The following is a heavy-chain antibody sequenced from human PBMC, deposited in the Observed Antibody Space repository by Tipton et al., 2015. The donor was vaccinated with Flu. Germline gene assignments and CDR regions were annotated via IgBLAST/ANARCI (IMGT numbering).Heavy chain of an antibody. CDR2: IYHSGST. J-gene: IGHJ4*02. D-gene: IGHD2-2*01. Sequence: TLSLTCAVSGGSISSSNWWSWVRQPPGKGLEWIGEIYHSGSTNYNPSLKSRVTISVDKSKNQFSLKLSSVTAADTAVYYCASIVVVPAAKGGVDYWGQGTLVPVSS. V-gene: IGHV4-4*02. CDR1: GGSISSSNW. CDR3: ASIVVVPAAKGGVDY.